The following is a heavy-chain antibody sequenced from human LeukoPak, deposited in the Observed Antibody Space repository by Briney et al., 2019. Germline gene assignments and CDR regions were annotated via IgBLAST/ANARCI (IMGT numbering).Heavy chain of an antibody. Sequence: GGSLRLSCAASGFTFSSYWMHWVRQAPGKGLVWVSRISSDGGSTIYADSVKGRFTISRDNAKNTLYLQMNSLTAEDTALYYCARAPYYYDSSGPNWFDPWGQGTLVTVSS. CDR3: ARAPYYYDSSGPNWFDP. CDR2: ISSDGGST. V-gene: IGHV3-74*01. J-gene: IGHJ5*02. CDR1: GFTFSSYW. D-gene: IGHD3-22*01.